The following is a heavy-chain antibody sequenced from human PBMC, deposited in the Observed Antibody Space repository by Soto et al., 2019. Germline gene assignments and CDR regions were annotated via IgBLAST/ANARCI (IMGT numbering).Heavy chain of an antibody. CDR1: GGTFSSYA. J-gene: IGHJ4*02. V-gene: IGHV1-69*12. CDR2: IIPIFGTA. D-gene: IGHD2-15*01. CDR3: ARDRNLGYCSSGSCSSYGGIDY. Sequence: QVQLVQSGAEVKKPGSSVKVSCKASGGTFSSYAISWVRQAPGQGLEWMGGIIPIFGTANYAQKFQGRVTITADESTSTAYMERSSLRSEDTAVYYCARDRNLGYCSSGSCSSYGGIDYWGQGTLVTVSS.